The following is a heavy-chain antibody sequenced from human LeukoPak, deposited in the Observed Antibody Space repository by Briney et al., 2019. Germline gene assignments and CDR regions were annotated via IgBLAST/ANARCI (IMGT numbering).Heavy chain of an antibody. J-gene: IGHJ5*02. D-gene: IGHD2/OR15-2a*01. CDR2: INPNSGGT. Sequence: ASVKVSCKASGYTFTSYAMNWVRQAPGQGLEWMGWINPNSGGTNYAQKFQGRVTMTRDTSISTAYMELSRLRSDDTAVYYCASRVLKSMGVSGFDPWGQGTLVTVSS. CDR3: ASRVLKSMGVSGFDP. CDR1: GYTFTSYA. V-gene: IGHV1-2*02.